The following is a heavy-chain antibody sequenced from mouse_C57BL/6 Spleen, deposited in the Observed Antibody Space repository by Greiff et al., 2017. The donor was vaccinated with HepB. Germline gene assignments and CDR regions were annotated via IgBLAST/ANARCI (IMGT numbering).Heavy chain of an antibody. CDR2: IDPSDSYT. CDR1: GYTFTSYW. J-gene: IGHJ4*01. D-gene: IGHD2-12*01. V-gene: IGHV1-69*01. Sequence: QVQLQQPGAELVMPGASVKLSCKASGYTFTSYWMHWVKQRPGQGLEWIGEIDPSDSYTNYNQKFKGKSTLTVDKSSSTAYMQLSSLTSEDSAVYYCASGRSNDDAMDYWGQGTSVTVSS. CDR3: ASGRSNDDAMDY.